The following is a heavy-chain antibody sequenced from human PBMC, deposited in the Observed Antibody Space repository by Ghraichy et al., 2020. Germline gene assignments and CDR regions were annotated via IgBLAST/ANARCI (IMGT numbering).Heavy chain of an antibody. Sequence: SQTLSLTCTVSGGSISSSSYYWGWIRQPPGKGLEWIGSIYYSGSTYYNPSLKSRVTISVDTSKNQFSLKLSSVTAADPAVYYCAGHSGRWNTTPRGLFDYWGQGTLVTVSS. D-gene: IGHD4-23*01. J-gene: IGHJ4*02. V-gene: IGHV4-39*01. CDR1: GGSISSSSYY. CDR2: IYYSGST. CDR3: AGHSGRWNTTPRGLFDY.